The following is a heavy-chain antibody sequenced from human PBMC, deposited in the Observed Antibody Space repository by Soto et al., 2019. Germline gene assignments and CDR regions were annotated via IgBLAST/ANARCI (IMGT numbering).Heavy chain of an antibody. V-gene: IGHV3-23*01. CDR1: RFTFSSYA. J-gene: IGHJ6*04. Sequence: PXWSLRLYFAASRFTFSSYAMSWVRQAPGKGLEWVSAISGSGGSTYYADSVKGRFTISRDNSKNTLYLQMNSLRAEDTAVYYCAKESEQLVLYHGMDVWGKGTTVTVS. CDR2: ISGSGGST. CDR3: AKESEQLVLYHGMDV. D-gene: IGHD6-13*01.